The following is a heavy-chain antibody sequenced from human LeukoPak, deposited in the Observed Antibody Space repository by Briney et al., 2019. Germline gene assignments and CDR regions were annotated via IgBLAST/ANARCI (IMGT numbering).Heavy chain of an antibody. Sequence: GESLRLSCAASGFPFSSFWMSWVRQAPGKGLAWVANIKQDGSEAYFVDSVKGRFTISRDNAKSSLFLQMNSLRAEDSAVYYCARAPPRHYYDNTEYYFDYWGQGTLVVVSS. J-gene: IGHJ4*02. CDR3: ARAPPRHYYDNTEYYFDY. D-gene: IGHD3-22*01. CDR1: GFPFSSFW. CDR2: IKQDGSEA. V-gene: IGHV3-7*01.